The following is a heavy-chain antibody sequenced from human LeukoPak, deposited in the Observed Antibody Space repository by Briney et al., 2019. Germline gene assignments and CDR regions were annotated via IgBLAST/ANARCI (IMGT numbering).Heavy chain of an antibody. V-gene: IGHV3-30*02. D-gene: IGHD6-19*01. Sequence: GGSLRLSCAASGLTFSSYGMHWVRQAPGKGLEWVAFIRYDGSNKYYADSVKGRFTISRDNSKNTLYLQMNSLRAEDTAVYHCAKDSRSPFGSGWYFFDYWGQGTLVTVSS. CDR2: IRYDGSNK. J-gene: IGHJ4*02. CDR3: AKDSRSPFGSGWYFFDY. CDR1: GLTFSSYG.